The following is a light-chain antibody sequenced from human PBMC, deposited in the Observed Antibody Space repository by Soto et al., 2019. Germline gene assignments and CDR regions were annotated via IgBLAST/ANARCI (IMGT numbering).Light chain of an antibody. Sequence: QPVLTQSSSASASPGSSVRLTCTLSSGHSSYIIAWHQQQPGKAPRYLMKLEGSGSYNKGSGVPDRFSGSSSGTDRYLTISNLHSEDEADYSCETWDSNTRVFGTGTKVTVL. CDR3: ETWDSNTRV. V-gene: IGLV4-60*03. J-gene: IGLJ1*01. CDR1: SGHSSYI. CDR2: LEGSGSY.